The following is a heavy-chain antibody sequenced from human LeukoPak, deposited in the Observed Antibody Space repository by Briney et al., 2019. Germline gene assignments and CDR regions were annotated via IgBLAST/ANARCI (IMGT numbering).Heavy chain of an antibody. CDR2: INSDGSST. Sequence: GGSLRLSCEVSGFTFRSYWMHWVRQAPGKGLVWVSRINSDGSSTSYADSVKGRFTISRDNARNTLYLQMNALRYEDTAIYYCARDHDWAFDLWGQGTLVTVSS. D-gene: IGHD3-9*01. CDR3: ARDHDWAFDL. V-gene: IGHV3-74*01. J-gene: IGHJ4*02. CDR1: GFTFRSYW.